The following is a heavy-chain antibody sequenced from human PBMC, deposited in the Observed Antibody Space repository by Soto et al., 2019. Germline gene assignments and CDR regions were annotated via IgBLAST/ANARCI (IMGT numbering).Heavy chain of an antibody. D-gene: IGHD4-17*01. CDR1: GGSISSYY. V-gene: IGHV4-59*01. CDR2: IYYSGST. J-gene: IGHJ4*02. CDR3: ARDHDYHLDY. Sequence: SETLSLTCTVSGGSISSYYWSWIRQPPGKGLEWIGYIYYSGSTNYNPSLKSRVTISVDTSKNQFSLKLSSVTAADTAVYYCARDHDYHLDYWGQGTLVTSPQ.